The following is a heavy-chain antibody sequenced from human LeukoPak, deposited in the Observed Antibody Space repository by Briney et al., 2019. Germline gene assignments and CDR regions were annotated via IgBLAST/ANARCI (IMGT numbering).Heavy chain of an antibody. V-gene: IGHV1-2*02. Sequence: GASVKVSCKASGYTFTSYYMHWVRQAPGQGLEWMGWINPNSGGTNYAQKFQGRVTMTRDTSISTAYMELSRLRSDDTAVYYCARFLPLYCSSTSCWGARISQSSFDYWGQGTLVTVSS. D-gene: IGHD2-2*01. CDR2: INPNSGGT. CDR1: GYTFTSYY. J-gene: IGHJ4*02. CDR3: ARFLPLYCSSTSCWGARISQSSFDY.